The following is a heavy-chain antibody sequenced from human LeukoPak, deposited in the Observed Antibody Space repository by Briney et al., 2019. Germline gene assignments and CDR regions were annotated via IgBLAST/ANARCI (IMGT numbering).Heavy chain of an antibody. CDR1: GLTFSSYW. D-gene: IGHD3-10*01. J-gene: IGHJ4*02. CDR2: IKQDGSVK. Sequence: PGGSLSLSCAASGLTFSSYWMSWVRQAPGKGLEGVANIKQDGSVKYYVDSVKGRFTISRDNAKNSLYLQMNSLRAEDTAVYYCAREDGYYGSGTYGYWGQGTLVTVSS. V-gene: IGHV3-7*01. CDR3: AREDGYYGSGTYGY.